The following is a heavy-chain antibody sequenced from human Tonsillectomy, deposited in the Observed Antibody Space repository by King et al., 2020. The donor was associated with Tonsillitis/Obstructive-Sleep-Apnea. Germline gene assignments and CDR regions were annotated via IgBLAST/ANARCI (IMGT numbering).Heavy chain of an antibody. Sequence: VQLVESGAEVKKPGASVKVSCKASGYTFSSYYMHWVRQAPGQGLEWMGIINPSGDSTSYAQKFQGRVTMTRDTSTSTVYMELSSLRSEDTAVYYCARDHSMNSSSWTGWFDPWGQGTLVTVSS. CDR1: GYTFSSYY. V-gene: IGHV1-46*01. J-gene: IGHJ5*02. CDR3: ARDHSMNSSSWTGWFDP. D-gene: IGHD6-13*01. CDR2: INPSGDST.